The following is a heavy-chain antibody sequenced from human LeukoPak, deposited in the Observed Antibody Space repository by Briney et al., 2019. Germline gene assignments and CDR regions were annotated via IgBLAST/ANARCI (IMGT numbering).Heavy chain of an antibody. CDR3: ASLYYYDSSGYFDY. Sequence: SETLSLTCAVSGGSISSGGYSWSWIRQPPGKGLEWIGYIYHSGSTYYNPSLKSRVTISVDRSKNQLSLKLSSVTAADTAVYYCASLYYYDSSGYFDYWGQGTLVTVSS. CDR1: GGSISSGGYS. CDR2: IYHSGST. D-gene: IGHD3-22*01. J-gene: IGHJ4*02. V-gene: IGHV4-30-2*01.